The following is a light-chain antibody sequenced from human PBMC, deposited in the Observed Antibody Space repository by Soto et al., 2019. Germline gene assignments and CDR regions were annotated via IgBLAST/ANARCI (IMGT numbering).Light chain of an antibody. J-gene: IGKJ1*01. CDR3: QQYNSHWT. V-gene: IGKV3D-20*01. CDR1: QSVSSSY. CDR2: DAS. Sequence: EIVLTQSPGTLSLSPGERATLSCRASQSVSSSYLAWYQQKPALAPRLLIYDASSRATGIPDRFSGSGSGTEFTLTISSLQPDDFATYYCQQYNSHWTFGQGTKVDIK.